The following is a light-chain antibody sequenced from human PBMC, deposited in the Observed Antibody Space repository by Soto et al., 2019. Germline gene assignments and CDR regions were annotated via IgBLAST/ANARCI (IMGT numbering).Light chain of an antibody. CDR3: QPYGSSLWT. J-gene: IGKJ1*01. V-gene: IGKV3-20*01. CDR1: QSVSSSY. Sequence: EIFLTQSPCTLSLSPWERATLSCRSSQSVSSSYLAWYQQKPGQAPRLLIYGASSRATGIPDRFSGSGSGTDFTLTISRLEPEDFAVYYCQPYGSSLWTFGQGTKV. CDR2: GAS.